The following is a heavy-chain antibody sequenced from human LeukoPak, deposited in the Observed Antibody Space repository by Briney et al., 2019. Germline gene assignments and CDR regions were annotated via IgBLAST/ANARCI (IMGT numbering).Heavy chain of an antibody. D-gene: IGHD3-22*01. CDR3: ARGSLYYGDSSAYFDY. CDR1: AGSISSIVFY. Sequence: SETLSLTCAVSAGSISSIVFYWGWIRQPPGKGREWTGSIYYSGSTYYNPSLKSRVTISVDTSKNQFSLRLRSVTAADTAVYYCARGSLYYGDSSAYFDYWDQGTLVTVSS. J-gene: IGHJ4*02. CDR2: IYYSGST. V-gene: IGHV4-39*01.